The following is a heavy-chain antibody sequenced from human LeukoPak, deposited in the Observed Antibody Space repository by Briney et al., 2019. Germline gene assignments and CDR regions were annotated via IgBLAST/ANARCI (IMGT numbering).Heavy chain of an antibody. V-gene: IGHV3-48*01. CDR2: ISSSSSTI. D-gene: IGHD6-6*01. J-gene: IGHJ4*02. Sequence: GGSLRLSCAASGFTFSSYWMSWVRQAPGKGLEWVSYISSSSSTIYYADSVKGRFTISRDNAKNSLYLQMNSLRAEDTAVYYCARRRPFDYWGQGTLVTVSS. CDR1: GFTFSSYW. CDR3: ARRRPFDY.